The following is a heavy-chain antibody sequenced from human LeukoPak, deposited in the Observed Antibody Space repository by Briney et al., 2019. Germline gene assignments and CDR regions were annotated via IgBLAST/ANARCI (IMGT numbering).Heavy chain of an antibody. V-gene: IGHV4-39*07. J-gene: IGHJ4*02. CDR3: AKVSPDSRTSGYDGFDY. D-gene: IGHD5-12*01. CDR1: GDSISSSSYY. CDR2: IYYGGST. Sequence: SETLSLTCTVSGDSISSSSYYWGWIRQSPGKGLEWIGSIYYGGSTHYKSSLKSRVNISVDTSKNQFFLKLNSVTAADTAVYYCAKVSPDSRTSGYDGFDYWGQGTLVTVSS.